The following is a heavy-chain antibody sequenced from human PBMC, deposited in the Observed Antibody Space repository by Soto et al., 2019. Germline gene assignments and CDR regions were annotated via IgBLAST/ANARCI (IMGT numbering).Heavy chain of an antibody. CDR3: AAPKQLSMGYYYGMDV. D-gene: IGHD2-2*01. V-gene: IGHV1-18*01. CDR1: GYTFTSYG. CDR2: ISGDNGQT. J-gene: IGHJ6*02. Sequence: GASVKVSCKASGYTFTSYGISWVRQAPGQGLEWMGWISGDNGQTTYGQKFRGRVTITTDTSTSTAYMELRSLRSDDTAMYYCAAPKQLSMGYYYGMDVWGQGTTVTVSS.